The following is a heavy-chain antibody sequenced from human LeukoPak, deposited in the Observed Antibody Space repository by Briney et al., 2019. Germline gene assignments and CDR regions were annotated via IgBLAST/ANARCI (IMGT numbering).Heavy chain of an antibody. CDR2: INTNTGNP. V-gene: IGHV7-4-1*02. CDR1: GYTFTSYG. J-gene: IGHJ4*02. D-gene: IGHD3-10*01. Sequence: ASVKVSCKASGYTFTSYGISWVRQAPGQGLEWMGWINTNTGNPTYAQGFTGRFVFSLDTSVSTAYLQISSLKAEDTAVYYCARVHGSGTYYPDYWGQGTLVTVSS. CDR3: ARVHGSGTYYPDY.